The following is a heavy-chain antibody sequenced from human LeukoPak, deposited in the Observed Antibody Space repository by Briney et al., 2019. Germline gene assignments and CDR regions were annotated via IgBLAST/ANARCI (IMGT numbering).Heavy chain of an antibody. D-gene: IGHD5-24*01. CDR3: ASRRRGDAFDI. CDR2: IYSGGST. Sequence: GGSLRLSCAASGFTVSSNYMSWVRQAPGKGLEWVSVIYSGGSTYYADSVKGRFTISRDNAKNSLYLQMNSLRAEDTAVYYCASRRRGDAFDIWGQGTMVTVSS. J-gene: IGHJ3*02. CDR1: GFTVSSNY. V-gene: IGHV3-53*01.